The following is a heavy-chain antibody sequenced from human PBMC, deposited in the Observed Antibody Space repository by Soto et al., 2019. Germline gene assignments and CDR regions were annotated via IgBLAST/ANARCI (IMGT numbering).Heavy chain of an antibody. Sequence: SETLSLTCAVSGGSISSSNWWSWVRQPPGKGLEWIGEIYHSGSTNYNPSLKSRVTISVDKSKNQFSLELSSVTAADTAVYYCVALGYCSSTSCSNWFDPWGQGTLVTVSS. CDR3: VALGYCSSTSCSNWFDP. D-gene: IGHD2-2*01. CDR2: IYHSGST. CDR1: GGSISSSNW. V-gene: IGHV4-4*02. J-gene: IGHJ5*02.